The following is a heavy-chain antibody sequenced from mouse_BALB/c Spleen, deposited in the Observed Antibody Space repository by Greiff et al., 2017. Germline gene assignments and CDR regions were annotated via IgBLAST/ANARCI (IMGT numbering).Heavy chain of an antibody. V-gene: IGHV5-17*02. CDR2: ISSGSSTI. J-gene: IGHJ3*01. CDR1: GFTFSSFG. D-gene: IGHD2-4*01. CDR3: ARTTMITVPWFAY. Sequence: EVKLMESGGGLVQPGGSRKLSCAASGFTFSSFGMHWVRQAPEKGLEWVAYISSGSSTIYYADTVKGRFTISRDNPTNTLFLQMTSLRSEDTAMYYCARTTMITVPWFAYWGQGTLVTVSA.